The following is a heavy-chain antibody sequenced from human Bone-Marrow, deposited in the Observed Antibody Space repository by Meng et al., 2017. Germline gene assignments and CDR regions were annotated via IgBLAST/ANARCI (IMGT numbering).Heavy chain of an antibody. J-gene: IGHJ4*02. Sequence: VAVVHVRGGGEKSGVSVKVSCKASGGTFSSYAISWVRQAPGQGLEWMGGIIPIFGTANYAQKFQGRVTITADESTSTAYMELSSLRSEDTAVYYCARVAAGTSIYFDYWGQGTLVTVSS. V-gene: IGHV1-69*01. CDR2: IIPIFGTA. CDR1: GGTFSSYA. CDR3: ARVAAGTSIYFDY. D-gene: IGHD6-13*01.